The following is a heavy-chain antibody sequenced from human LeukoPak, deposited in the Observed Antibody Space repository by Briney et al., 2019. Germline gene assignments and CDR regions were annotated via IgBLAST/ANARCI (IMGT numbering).Heavy chain of an antibody. Sequence: PSQTLSLTCAVSGGSISSGGYSWSWIRQPPGKGLEWIGYIYHSGSTYYNPSLKSRVTISVDRSKNQFSLKLSSVTAADTAVYYCARGFYGDYEDGRGYFQHWGQGTLVTVSS. CDR3: ARGFYGDYEDGRGYFQH. CDR2: IYHSGST. V-gene: IGHV4-30-2*01. CDR1: GGSISSGGYS. J-gene: IGHJ1*01. D-gene: IGHD4-17*01.